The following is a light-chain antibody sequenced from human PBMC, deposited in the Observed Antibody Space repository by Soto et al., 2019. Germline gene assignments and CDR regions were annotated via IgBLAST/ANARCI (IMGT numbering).Light chain of an antibody. CDR3: QQYGSSLTWT. Sequence: EIVLTQSPGTLSLSPGERATLSCRASQSVSSSYLAWYQQKPGQAPRLLLYGASSRATGIPDRFSGSGSGTDFTLTISRLEPEDFGVYYCQQYGSSLTWTFGQGTKVEIK. V-gene: IGKV3-20*01. CDR2: GAS. CDR1: QSVSSSY. J-gene: IGKJ1*01.